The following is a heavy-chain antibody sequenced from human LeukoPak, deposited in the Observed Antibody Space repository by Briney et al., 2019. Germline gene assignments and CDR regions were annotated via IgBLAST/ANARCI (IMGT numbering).Heavy chain of an antibody. CDR3: ARASTTGTVDY. J-gene: IGHJ4*02. CDR2: INHSGSA. D-gene: IGHD1-1*01. CDR1: GGSFSGYY. V-gene: IGHV4-34*01. Sequence: SETMSLTCAVYGGSFSGYYWSWIRQPPGKGLEWIGEINHSGSANYNPSLKSRVTISVDTSKNQFSLKLSSVTAADTAVYYCARASTTGTVDYWGQGTLVTVSS.